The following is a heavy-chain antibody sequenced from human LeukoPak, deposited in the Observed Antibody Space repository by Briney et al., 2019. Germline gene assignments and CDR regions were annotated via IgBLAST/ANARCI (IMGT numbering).Heavy chain of an antibody. D-gene: IGHD6-13*01. J-gene: IGHJ5*02. Sequence: GGSLRLSCTASGFTFGDYAMSWFRQAPGKGLEWVGFITSKAYGGTTEYAASVKGGFTISRDDSKSIAYLQMNSLKTEDTAVYYCSRLKAAAGTRWFDPWGQGTLVTVSS. CDR1: GFTFGDYA. V-gene: IGHV3-49*03. CDR3: SRLKAAAGTRWFDP. CDR2: ITSKAYGGTT.